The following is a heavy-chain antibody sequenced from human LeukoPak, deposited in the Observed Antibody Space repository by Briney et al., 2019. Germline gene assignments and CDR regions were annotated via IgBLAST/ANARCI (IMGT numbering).Heavy chain of an antibody. CDR3: AVDSVRGVLGFDP. CDR1: CGSISSGLYY. J-gene: IGHJ5*02. V-gene: IGHV4-61*02. CDR2: IYTSGST. D-gene: IGHD3-10*01. Sequence: SETLSITCTVSCGSISSGLYYWSWIRQPAGKGLEWIGRIYTSGSTNYNPSLKSRVTISVDTSKNQFSLKLSSVTAADTAVYYCAVDSVRGVLGFDPWGQGTLVTVSS.